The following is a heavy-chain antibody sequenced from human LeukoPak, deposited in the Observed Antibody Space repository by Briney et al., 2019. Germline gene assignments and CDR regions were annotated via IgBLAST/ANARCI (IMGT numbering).Heavy chain of an antibody. CDR1: GGTFSSYA. D-gene: IGHD6-6*01. CDR3: ARRIAARPTPFDY. V-gene: IGHV1-69*05. J-gene: IGHJ4*02. CDR2: IIPIFGTA. Sequence: ASVKVSCKASGGTFSSYAISWVRQAPGQGLEWMGGIIPIFGTANYAQKFQGRVTITTDESTSTAYMELSSLRSEDTAVYYCARRIAARPTPFDYRGQGTLVTVSS.